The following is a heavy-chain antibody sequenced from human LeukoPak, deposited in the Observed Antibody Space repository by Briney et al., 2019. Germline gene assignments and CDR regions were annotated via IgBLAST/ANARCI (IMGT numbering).Heavy chain of an antibody. CDR1: GFTFSSYG. CDR3: ARDLGGSSDY. J-gene: IGHJ4*02. CDR2: ISGSGGST. D-gene: IGHD6-13*01. Sequence: GGTLRLSCAASGFTFSSYGLSWVRQAPGKGLEWLSSISGSGGSTYYADSVKGRFTISRDNAKNSLYLQMNSLRAEDTAVYYCARDLGGSSDYWGQGTLVTVSS. V-gene: IGHV3-23*01.